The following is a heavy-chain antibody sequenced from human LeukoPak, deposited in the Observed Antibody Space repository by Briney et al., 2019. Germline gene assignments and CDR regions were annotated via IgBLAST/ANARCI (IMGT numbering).Heavy chain of an antibody. J-gene: IGHJ6*03. D-gene: IGHD3-10*01. Sequence: ASVNVSCKASGFTFTSYYMHWVRQAPGQGLEWMGGIIPIFGTANYAQKFQGRVTITTDESTSTAYMELSSLRSEDTAVYYCARIFGWNYYYYMDVWGKGTTVTVSS. CDR1: GFTFTSYY. CDR3: ARIFGWNYYYYMDV. V-gene: IGHV1-69*05. CDR2: IIPIFGTA.